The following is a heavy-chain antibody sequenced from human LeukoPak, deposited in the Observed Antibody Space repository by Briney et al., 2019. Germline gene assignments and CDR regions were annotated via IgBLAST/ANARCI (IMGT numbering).Heavy chain of an antibody. J-gene: IGHJ3*02. D-gene: IGHD3-22*01. V-gene: IGHV4-4*02. CDR2: IYHSGST. Sequence: SGTLSLTCAVSGGSISSSNWWSWVRQPPGKGLEWIGEIYHSGSTNYNPSLKSRVTISVDKSKNQFSLKLSSVTAADTAVYYCATLGMIVVVSPDAFDIWGQGTMVTVSS. CDR1: GGSISSSNW. CDR3: ATLGMIVVVSPDAFDI.